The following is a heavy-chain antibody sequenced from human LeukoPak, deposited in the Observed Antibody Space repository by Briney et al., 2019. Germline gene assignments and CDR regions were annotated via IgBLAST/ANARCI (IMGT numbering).Heavy chain of an antibody. V-gene: IGHV3-7*03. CDR2: IRQDGNEK. Sequence: GGSLRLSCAASGFTFSGYWMAWVRQAPGKGLEWVGNIRQDGNEKNYVDSVKARFTISRDNAKNSLYLQMNSLRAEDTAVYYCARDDSPDTSDSFLGAYAIWGQGTLVTVSS. J-gene: IGHJ3*02. CDR1: GFTFSGYW. CDR3: ARDDSPDTSDSFLGAYAI. D-gene: IGHD3-3*01.